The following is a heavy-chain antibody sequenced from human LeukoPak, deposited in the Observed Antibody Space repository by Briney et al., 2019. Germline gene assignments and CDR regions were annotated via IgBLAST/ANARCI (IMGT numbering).Heavy chain of an antibody. Sequence: GESLKISCKGSGYSFTTHWIGWVRQMSGKGLEWMGIIYPGDSDTRYRPSFQGQVTISVDKSVSTAYLQWSSLKASDTAMYYCARSDFYAHSFDYWGQGTLVTVSS. CDR1: GYSFTTHW. V-gene: IGHV5-51*01. J-gene: IGHJ4*02. D-gene: IGHD2/OR15-2a*01. CDR2: IYPGDSDT. CDR3: ARSDFYAHSFDY.